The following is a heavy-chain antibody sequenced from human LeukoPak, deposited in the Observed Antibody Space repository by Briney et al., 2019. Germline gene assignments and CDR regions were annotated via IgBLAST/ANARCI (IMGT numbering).Heavy chain of an antibody. D-gene: IGHD6-6*01. CDR1: GGSISGFY. CDR3: ARMYSSSSSFDY. V-gene: IGHV4-4*09. CDR2: IYSSGST. Sequence: SETLSLTCTVSGGSISGFYWSWIRQPPGKGLEWIGYIYSSGSTNYSPSLKSRVTISVDTSKNQFSLKLSSVTAADTAVYYCARMYSSSSSFDYWGQGTLVTVSS. J-gene: IGHJ4*02.